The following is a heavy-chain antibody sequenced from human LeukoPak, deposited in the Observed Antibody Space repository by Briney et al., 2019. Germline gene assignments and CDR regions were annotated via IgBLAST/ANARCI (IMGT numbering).Heavy chain of an antibody. D-gene: IGHD5-18*01. V-gene: IGHV3-9*01. CDR1: GFTFDDYA. J-gene: IGHJ4*02. Sequence: PGGSLRLSCAASGFTFDDYAMHWVRQAPGKGLEWVSGISWNSGSIGYADSVKGRFTISRDNAKNSLYLQMNSLRAEDTAVYYCARDLTAMVIDYWGQGTLVTVSS. CDR2: ISWNSGSI. CDR3: ARDLTAMVIDY.